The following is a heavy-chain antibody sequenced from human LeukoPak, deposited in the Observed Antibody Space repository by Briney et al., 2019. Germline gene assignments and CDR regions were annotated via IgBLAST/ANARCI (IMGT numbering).Heavy chain of an antibody. D-gene: IGHD3-9*01. CDR2: ISTYNGNT. J-gene: IGHJ4*02. V-gene: IGHV1-18*01. CDR1: GYSFTSYS. CDR3: AKDLDSITIFRPPSL. Sequence: ASVKVSCKTSGYSFTSYSLSWVRQAPGQGLEWMGWISTYNGNTNYAQNLQGRLSMTTDTSTTTAYMELRSLRSDDTAVYYCAKDLDSITIFRPPSLWGQGTLVTVSS.